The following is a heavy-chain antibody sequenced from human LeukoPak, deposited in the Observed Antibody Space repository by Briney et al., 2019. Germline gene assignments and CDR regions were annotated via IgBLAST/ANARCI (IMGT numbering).Heavy chain of an antibody. D-gene: IGHD2-2*01. Sequence: GGSLRLSRAASGFTFSSYAMSWVRQAPGKGLEWVSAISGSGGSTYYADSVKGRFTISRDNSKNTLYLQMNSLRAEDTAVYYCAKEVPPGIVVVPAAVPATDYWGQGTLVTVSS. CDR1: GFTFSSYA. V-gene: IGHV3-23*01. CDR2: ISGSGGST. J-gene: IGHJ4*02. CDR3: AKEVPPGIVVVPAAVPATDY.